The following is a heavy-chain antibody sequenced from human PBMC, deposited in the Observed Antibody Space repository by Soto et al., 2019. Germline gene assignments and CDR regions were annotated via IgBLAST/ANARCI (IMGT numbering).Heavy chain of an antibody. Sequence: ASVKVSCKASGYTFTSYGISWVRQAPGQGLEWMGGFDPEDGNTIYAQKLQGRVTMTKDTSTDTAYMELSSLRSEDTAVYYCATGKIAAAGPGEGIFDYWGQGTLVTVSS. V-gene: IGHV1-18*01. D-gene: IGHD6-13*01. CDR2: FDPEDGNT. CDR1: GYTFTSYG. J-gene: IGHJ4*02. CDR3: ATGKIAAAGPGEGIFDY.